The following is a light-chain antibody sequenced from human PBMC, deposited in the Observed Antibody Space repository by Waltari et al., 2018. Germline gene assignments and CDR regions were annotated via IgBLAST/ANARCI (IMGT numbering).Light chain of an antibody. V-gene: IGLV1-47*01. J-gene: IGLJ1*01. Sequence: QSVLTQPPSASGTPGQRVTLSCSGRSSNIGSNYVYWYQQLPGTAPKLLIYRNNQRPSGVPDRFSCSKSGTSASLAISGLRSEDEADYYCAAWDDSLSGFYVFGTGTKVTVL. CDR3: AAWDDSLSGFYV. CDR1: SSNIGSNY. CDR2: RNN.